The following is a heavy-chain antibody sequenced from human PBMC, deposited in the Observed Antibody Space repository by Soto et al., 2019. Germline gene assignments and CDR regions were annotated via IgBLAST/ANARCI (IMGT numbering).Heavy chain of an antibody. CDR3: ARDQDYGDYLDY. D-gene: IGHD4-17*01. CDR1: GFTFSSYW. Sequence: EVQLVESGGGLVQPGGSLRLSCAASGFTFSSYWMHWVRQAPGKGLVWVSRINSDGSSTSFADSVKGRFTISRDNAKNTLYLQMNSLRAEDTAVYYCARDQDYGDYLDYWGQGTLVTVSS. J-gene: IGHJ4*02. V-gene: IGHV3-74*01. CDR2: INSDGSST.